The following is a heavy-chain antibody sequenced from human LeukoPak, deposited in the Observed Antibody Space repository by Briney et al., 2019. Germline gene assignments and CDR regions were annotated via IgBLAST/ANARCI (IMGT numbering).Heavy chain of an antibody. J-gene: IGHJ4*02. CDR2: ISAYNGNT. CDR3: AKVMQWLVRDYFDY. CDR1: GYTFTSYG. Sequence: ASVKVSCKASGYTFTSYGISWVRQAPGQGLEWMGWISAYNGNTHYAQKLQGRVTMTTDTSTSTVYMELRSLRSDDTAVYYCAKVMQWLVRDYFDYWGQGTLVTVSS. D-gene: IGHD6-19*01. V-gene: IGHV1-18*01.